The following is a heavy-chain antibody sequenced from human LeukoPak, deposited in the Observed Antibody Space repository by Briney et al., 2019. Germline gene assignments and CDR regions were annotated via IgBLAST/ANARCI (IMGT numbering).Heavy chain of an antibody. J-gene: IGHJ6*02. CDR1: AFTFSNAW. CDR2: IKSKTDGGTT. Sequence: GGSLRLSCAASAFTFSNAWMSWVRQAPGKGLEWVGRIKSKTDGGTTDYAAPVKGRFTISRDDSKNTLYLQMNSLKTEDTAVYYCTTNGVIDYYYYGLDVWGQGTTATVSS. D-gene: IGHD3-16*02. V-gene: IGHV3-15*01. CDR3: TTNGVIDYYYYGLDV.